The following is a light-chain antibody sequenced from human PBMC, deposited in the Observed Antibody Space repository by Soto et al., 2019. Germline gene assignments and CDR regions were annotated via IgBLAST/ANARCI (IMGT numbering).Light chain of an antibody. CDR2: YVS. CDR3: MQSTHSPPYS. J-gene: IGKJ2*01. CDR1: QSLAYIDGNTY. V-gene: IGKV2-30*01. Sequence: EVVMTQSPLSLPVTLGQPASISCRSSQSLAYIDGNTYLTWFHQRPGQSPRRLIYYVSNRDSGVPDRLSGSESSTDFTLKISRVEAADAGIYYGMQSTHSPPYSFGQGTMLEIK.